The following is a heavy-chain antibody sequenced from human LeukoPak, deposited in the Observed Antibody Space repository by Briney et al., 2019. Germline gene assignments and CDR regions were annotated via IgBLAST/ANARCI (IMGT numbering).Heavy chain of an antibody. D-gene: IGHD3-10*01. CDR1: EFTFSNYG. CDR3: ARDFTRGPLYYRYGMDV. CDR2: IRDDGSNK. Sequence: GGSLRLSCAASEFTFSNYGLHWVRQAPGKGLEWLAFIRDDGSNKYYADSVKGRFTISRDNSKNTLYLQMNSLRAEDTAVYYCARDFTRGPLYYRYGMDVWGQGTTVTVSS. J-gene: IGHJ6*02. V-gene: IGHV3-30*02.